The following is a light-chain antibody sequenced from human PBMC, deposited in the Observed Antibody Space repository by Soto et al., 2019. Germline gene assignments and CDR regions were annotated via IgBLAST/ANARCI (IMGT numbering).Light chain of an antibody. CDR2: DAF. CDR1: QSVSSW. J-gene: IGKJ3*01. Sequence: DIQMTQSPSTLSASVGDRVTITCRASQSVSSWLAWYQQKPGKAPRLLIYDAFNLESGVPSRFSGSGSGTEFTLTISSMQPDDFATYYCQQYNSYSFTFGPGTKVDIK. V-gene: IGKV1-5*01. CDR3: QQYNSYSFT.